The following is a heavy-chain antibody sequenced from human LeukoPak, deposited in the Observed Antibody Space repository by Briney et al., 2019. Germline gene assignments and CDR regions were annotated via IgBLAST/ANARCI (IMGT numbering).Heavy chain of an antibody. CDR2: ISAGGDRT. Sequence: PGGSLRLSCAASGITFSTYAMTWVRQAPGKGLEWVSGISAGGDRTYYADSVKGRFTISRDNSKNTLYLQMNSLRAEDTAEYYCARSTVGTSCCTAVDYWGQGTLVSVSS. CDR3: ARSTVGTSCCTAVDY. J-gene: IGHJ4*02. CDR1: GITFSTYA. D-gene: IGHD1-26*01. V-gene: IGHV3-23*01.